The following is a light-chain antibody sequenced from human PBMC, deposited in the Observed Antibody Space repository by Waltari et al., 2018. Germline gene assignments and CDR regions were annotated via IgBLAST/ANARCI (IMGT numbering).Light chain of an antibody. V-gene: IGLV3-19*01. CDR2: GPD. CDR1: SIRRYY. Sequence: SSDLIQDPSLSVALGQTVRITCRGDSIRRYYASWYQQRPGQAPILVLYGPDNRPSGIPDRFSGSTSGNTASLTITGAQAEDEADYYCHSRETFSTRLFGGGTRLTV. J-gene: IGLJ2*01. CDR3: HSRETFSTRL.